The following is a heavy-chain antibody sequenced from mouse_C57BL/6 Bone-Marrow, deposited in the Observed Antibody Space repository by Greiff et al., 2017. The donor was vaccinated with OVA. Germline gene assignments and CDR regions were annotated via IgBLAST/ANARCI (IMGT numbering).Heavy chain of an antibody. D-gene: IGHD2-4*01. J-gene: IGHJ2*01. CDR2: ISYDGSN. V-gene: IGHV3-6*01. CDR1: GYSITSGYY. CDR3: ARGGDYRVFDY. Sequence: VQLQQSGPGLVKPSQSLSLTCSVTGYSITSGYYWNWIRQFPGNKLEWMGYISYDGSNNYNPSLKNRISITRDTSKNQFFLKLNSVTTEDTATYYCARGGDYRVFDYWGQGTTLTVSS.